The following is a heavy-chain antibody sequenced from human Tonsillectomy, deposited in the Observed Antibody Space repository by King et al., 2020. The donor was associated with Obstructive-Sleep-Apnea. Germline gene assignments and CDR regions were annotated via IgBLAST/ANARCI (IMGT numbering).Heavy chain of an antibody. Sequence: QLVQSGAEAKKPGASVKVSCKASGYTFTSYYMHWVRQAPGQGLEWMGIINPSGGSTSYAQKFQGRVTMTRDTSTSTVYMELSSLGSEDTAVYYCARGRVYSSSWYSYYYYGMDVWGQGTTVTVSS. J-gene: IGHJ6*02. D-gene: IGHD6-13*01. CDR3: ARGRVYSSSWYSYYYYGMDV. CDR2: INPSGGST. CDR1: GYTFTSYY. V-gene: IGHV1-46*01.